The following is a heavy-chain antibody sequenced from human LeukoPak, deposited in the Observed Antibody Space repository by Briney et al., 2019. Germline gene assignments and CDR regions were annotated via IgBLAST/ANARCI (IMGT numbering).Heavy chain of an antibody. CDR2: INPSGGST. Sequence: ASVKVSCKASGYTFTSYYMHWVRQAPGQGLEWMGIINPSGGSTSYAQKFQGRVTMTRDMSTSTVYMELSSLRSEDTAVYYCARDLGDFWSGYYIHYYYYYMDVWGKGTTVTVSS. D-gene: IGHD3-3*01. CDR1: GYTFTSYY. CDR3: ARDLGDFWSGYYIHYYYYYMDV. V-gene: IGHV1-46*01. J-gene: IGHJ6*03.